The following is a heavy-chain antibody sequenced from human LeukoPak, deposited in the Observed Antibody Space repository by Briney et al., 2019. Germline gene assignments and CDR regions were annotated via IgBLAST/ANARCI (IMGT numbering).Heavy chain of an antibody. CDR3: AEDSCGGDCYLFDY. CDR1: GFTFSSYA. Sequence: GGSLRLSCAASGFTFSSYAMSWVRQAPGKGLEWVSAISGSGGSTYYADSVKGRFTISRDNSKNTLYLQMNSLRAEDTAVYYCAEDSCGGDCYLFDYWGQGTLVTVSS. J-gene: IGHJ4*02. V-gene: IGHV3-23*01. CDR2: ISGSGGST. D-gene: IGHD2-21*02.